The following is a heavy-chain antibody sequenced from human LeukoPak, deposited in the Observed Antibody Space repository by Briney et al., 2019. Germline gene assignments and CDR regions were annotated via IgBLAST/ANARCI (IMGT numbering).Heavy chain of an antibody. CDR2: IHPSGCT. CDR1: GGSHSGYY. Sequence: TSETLSLTCTVSGGSHSGYYWSWIRQPAGKGLEWIGRIHPSGCTNYNPSLKSRVTMSIDTSGNQFSLRLSSVTAADAAVYYCATEGSSLDYWGLGTLVTVSS. D-gene: IGHD1-26*01. J-gene: IGHJ4*02. V-gene: IGHV4-4*07. CDR3: ATEGSSLDY.